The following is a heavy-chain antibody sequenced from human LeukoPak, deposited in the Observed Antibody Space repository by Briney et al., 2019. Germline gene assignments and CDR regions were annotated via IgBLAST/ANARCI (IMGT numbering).Heavy chain of an antibody. J-gene: IGHJ4*02. D-gene: IGHD3-22*01. Sequence: GASVKVSCKASGYTFTGYYMHWVRQAPGQGLEWMGGIIPIFGTANYAQKFQGRVTITADESTSTAYMELSSLRSEGTAVYYCAREGYDSSGYYSDYWGQGTLVTVSS. CDR2: IIPIFGTA. CDR1: GYTFTGYY. V-gene: IGHV1-69*13. CDR3: AREGYDSSGYYSDY.